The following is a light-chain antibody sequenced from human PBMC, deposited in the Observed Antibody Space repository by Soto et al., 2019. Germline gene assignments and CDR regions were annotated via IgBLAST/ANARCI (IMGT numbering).Light chain of an antibody. CDR1: SRDIGAYNF. J-gene: IGLJ2*01. CDR3: SSYTGITTLGI. CDR2: NVS. V-gene: IGLV2-14*01. Sequence: QSALTQPASVSGSPGQSITLSCTGTSRDIGAYNFISWYQQHPGKAPKLLIYNVSDRPTGVSKRFSGSKSGSAASLTISGLQAEDEADYYCSSYTGITTLGIFGGGTKLTVL.